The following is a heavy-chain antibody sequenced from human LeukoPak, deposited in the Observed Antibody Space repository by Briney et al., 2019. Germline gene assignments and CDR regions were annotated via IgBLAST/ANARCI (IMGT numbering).Heavy chain of an antibody. CDR1: GDSISTYS. J-gene: IGHJ4*02. CDR2: VNLSGST. Sequence: SETRSLTCTISGDSISTYSWSWIRQSPGKGLEWIGDVNLSGSTNYNPSLNYNPSLKSRVSISVDTSKNQFSLKLSSVTAADTAVYYCARGVWLARDYWGQGTLVTVSS. V-gene: IGHV4-59*01. CDR3: ARGVWLARDY. D-gene: IGHD6-19*01.